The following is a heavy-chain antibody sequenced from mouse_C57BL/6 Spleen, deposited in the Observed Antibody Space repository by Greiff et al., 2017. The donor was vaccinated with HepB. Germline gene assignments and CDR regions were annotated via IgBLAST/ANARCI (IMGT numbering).Heavy chain of an antibody. CDR3: ARSPLGYYYAMDY. CDR1: GYTFTSYW. V-gene: IGHV1-61*01. Sequence: QVQLQQSGAELVRPGSSVKLSCKASGYTFTSYWMDWVKQRPGQGLEWIGNIYPSDSETHYNQKFKDKATLTVDKSSSTAYMQLSSLTSEDSAVYYCARSPLGYYYAMDYWGQGTSVTVSS. J-gene: IGHJ4*01. CDR2: IYPSDSET.